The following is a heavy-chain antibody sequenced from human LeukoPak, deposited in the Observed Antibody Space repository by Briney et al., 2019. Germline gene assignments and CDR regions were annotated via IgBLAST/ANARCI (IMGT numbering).Heavy chain of an antibody. CDR3: ATSKYSGSY. Sequence: GGSLRLSCAASGFTFSNYAMNWVRQAPGKGLEWVSTISGSGGRTYYADSVKGRFTISRDNSKNTLYLQMNSLRAEDTAVYYCATSKYSGSYWGQGTLVTVSS. CDR2: ISGSGGRT. J-gene: IGHJ4*02. D-gene: IGHD1-26*01. CDR1: GFTFSNYA. V-gene: IGHV3-23*01.